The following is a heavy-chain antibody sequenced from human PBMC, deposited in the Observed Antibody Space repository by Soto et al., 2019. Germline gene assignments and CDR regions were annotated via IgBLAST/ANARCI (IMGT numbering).Heavy chain of an antibody. J-gene: IGHJ6*02. CDR3: ARRSTVDGLDV. Sequence: GGSLRLSCAASGFPFSSFNMNWVRQAPGKGLEWVSYISSSSSSTYYADSVKGRFTISRDNAKSSLYLQMNSLRAEDTAVYYSARRSTVDGLDVWGQGTTVTVSS. CDR1: GFPFSSFN. CDR2: ISSSSSST. V-gene: IGHV3-48*01. D-gene: IGHD1-26*01.